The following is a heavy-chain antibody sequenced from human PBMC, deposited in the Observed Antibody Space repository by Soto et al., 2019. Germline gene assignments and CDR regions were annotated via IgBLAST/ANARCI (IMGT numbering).Heavy chain of an antibody. Sequence: QLQLQESGPGLVKPSETLSLTCTVSGGSISSSSYYWGWIRQPPGKGLEWIGSIYYSGYTYYNPSAKSRVTISVDTSKNHSSLKLSSVTAADTAVYYCARHNGPLYVGYYYDMDVWGQGTTVTVSS. CDR1: GGSISSSSYY. J-gene: IGHJ6*02. D-gene: IGHD3-16*01. V-gene: IGHV4-39*01. CDR2: IYYSGYT. CDR3: ARHNGPLYVGYYYDMDV.